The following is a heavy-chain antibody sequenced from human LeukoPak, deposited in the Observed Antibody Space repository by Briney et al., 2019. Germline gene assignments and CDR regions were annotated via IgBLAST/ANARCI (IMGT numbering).Heavy chain of an antibody. CDR2: ISGDGITT. Sequence: GGSLRLSCSASGFSFSDYAIHWVRQAPGKGLEYVSAISGDGITTYYADSVKGRFTIFRDNPKNVLYLQMRSLRHEDTAVYYCVKDRYSGCDSPFDYWGQGTLVTVSS. V-gene: IGHV3-64D*06. D-gene: IGHD5-12*01. CDR3: VKDRYSGCDSPFDY. J-gene: IGHJ4*01. CDR1: GFSFSDYA.